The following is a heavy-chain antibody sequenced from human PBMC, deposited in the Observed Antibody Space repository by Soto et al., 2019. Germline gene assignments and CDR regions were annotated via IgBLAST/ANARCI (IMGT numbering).Heavy chain of an antibody. D-gene: IGHD2-2*01. CDR3: AKAPTCKVPAPSVDY. CDR2: ISAYNGNT. V-gene: IGHV1-18*01. Sequence: ASVKVSCKASGYTFTSYGISWVRQAPGQGLEWMGWISAYNGNTNYAQKLQGRVTMTTDTSTSTAYMELRSLRSDDTAVYYCAKAPTCKVPAPSVDYWGQGTLVTVSS. J-gene: IGHJ4*02. CDR1: GYTFTSYG.